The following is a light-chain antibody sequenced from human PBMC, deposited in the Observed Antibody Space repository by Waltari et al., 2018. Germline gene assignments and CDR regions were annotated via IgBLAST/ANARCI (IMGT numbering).Light chain of an antibody. CDR3: QQLKSYPIT. Sequence: TQLTQSPSSLAASVGDRVTISCRTSQVILGYLAWYQQKPGKAPKLLIYAASTLQSGGPSRFSGSGSGIDFNITISSLQPEDFATYYCQQLKSYPITFGGGTRVEIK. V-gene: IGKV1-9*01. CDR1: QVILGY. CDR2: AAS. J-gene: IGKJ4*01.